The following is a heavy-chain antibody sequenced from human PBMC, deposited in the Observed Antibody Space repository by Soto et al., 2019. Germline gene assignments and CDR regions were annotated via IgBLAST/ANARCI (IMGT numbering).Heavy chain of an antibody. CDR2: IIPIFGTA. CDR1: GGTFSSYA. V-gene: IGHV1-69*13. Sequence: VASVKVSCKASGGTFSSYAISWVRQAPGQGLEWMGGIIPIFGTANYAQKFQGRVTITADESTSTAYMELSSLRSGDTAVYYCARAYCGGDCYLKLNYYYGMDVWGQGTTVTVSS. CDR3: ARAYCGGDCYLKLNYYYGMDV. J-gene: IGHJ6*02. D-gene: IGHD2-21*02.